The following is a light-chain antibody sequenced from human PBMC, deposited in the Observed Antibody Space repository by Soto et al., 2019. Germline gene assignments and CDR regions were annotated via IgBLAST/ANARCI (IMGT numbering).Light chain of an antibody. Sequence: DLQMTQSPSSLSASVGDRVTITCQASEGISSYLNWYQQKPGKAPKLLIYYASNLETGVPSRFSGSGSGTYFTFTISSLQPEDIATYYCQQYDDLPPYTFGQGTKLEIK. J-gene: IGKJ2*01. CDR3: QQYDDLPPYT. CDR2: YAS. CDR1: EGISSY. V-gene: IGKV1-33*01.